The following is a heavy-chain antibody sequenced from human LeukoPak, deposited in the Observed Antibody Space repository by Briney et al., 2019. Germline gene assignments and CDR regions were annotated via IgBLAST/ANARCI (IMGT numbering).Heavy chain of an antibody. V-gene: IGHV3-74*01. CDR2: INSDGSST. CDR3: ARVWEIDYGDYAGSDFDY. D-gene: IGHD4-17*01. J-gene: IGHJ4*02. Sequence: GGSLRLSCAASGFTFSSYDMNWIRQAPGKGLVWVSRINSDGSSTSYADSVKGRVTISRDNAQNTLYLQINSLRAEDTAVYYCARVWEIDYGDYAGSDFDYWGQGTLVTVSS. CDR1: GFTFSSYD.